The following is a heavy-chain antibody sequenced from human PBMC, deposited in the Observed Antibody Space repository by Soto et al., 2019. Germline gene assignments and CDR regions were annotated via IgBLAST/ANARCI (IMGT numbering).Heavy chain of an antibody. CDR3: ARGGVTMAHIYYYYGMDV. Sequence: QVQLQQSGARLFKPSETLSLTCGVSDGSFTGSYWSWIRQPPGRGLEWIGEITPIGTITYNPSLRSRLTISLATPKNRFAQNLTSVTAADTTVYYCARGGVTMAHIYYYYGMDVGGPGTTVTVSS. V-gene: IGHV4-34*01. CDR2: ITPIGTI. J-gene: IGHJ6*02. D-gene: IGHD3-10*01. CDR1: DGSFTGSY.